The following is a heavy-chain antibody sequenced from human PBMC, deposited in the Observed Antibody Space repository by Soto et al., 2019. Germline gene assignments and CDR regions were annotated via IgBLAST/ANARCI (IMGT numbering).Heavy chain of an antibody. CDR3: ARDSLPQIAARHDYYYGMDV. CDR2: IIPIFGTA. V-gene: IGHV1-69*13. CDR1: GGTFSSYA. J-gene: IGHJ6*02. Sequence: GASVKVSCKASGGTFSSYAISWVRQAPGQGLEWMGGIIPIFGTANYAQKFQGGVTITADESTSTAYMELSSLRSEDTAVYYCARDSLPQIAARHDYYYGMDVWGQGTTVTVSS. D-gene: IGHD6-6*01.